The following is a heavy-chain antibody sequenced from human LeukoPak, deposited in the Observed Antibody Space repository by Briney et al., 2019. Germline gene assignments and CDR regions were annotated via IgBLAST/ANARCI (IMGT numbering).Heavy chain of an antibody. CDR2: IPYSGSLWYSGTT. J-gene: IGHJ4*02. CDR1: GDSISTLRYY. D-gene: IGHD3-10*01. Sequence: SETLSLTCTVSGDSISTLRYYWGWLRQSPGKWLEWIGSIPYSGSLWYSGTTYYNPSLKSRVTISVDSSKNQFSLKLTSVTAADTAVYYCARQHKPQNQGGFGELLRLHFDDWGQGTLVIVSS. V-gene: IGHV4-61*05. CDR3: ARQHKPQNQGGFGELLRLHFDD.